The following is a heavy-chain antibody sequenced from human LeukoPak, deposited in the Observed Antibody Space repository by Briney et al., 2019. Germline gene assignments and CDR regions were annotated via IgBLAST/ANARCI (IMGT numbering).Heavy chain of an antibody. CDR2: FSTSSGTI. J-gene: IGHJ3*02. CDR1: GFTFSSYS. CDR3: ARDSMYAFDI. D-gene: IGHD2-2*01. V-gene: IGHV3-48*01. Sequence: GGSPRLSCAASGFTFSSYSMNWVRQAPGKGLEWISHFSTSSGTISYADSVKGRFTISRDNAKNSLYLQMNSLRAEDTAVYYCARDSMYAFDIWGQGTMVTVSS.